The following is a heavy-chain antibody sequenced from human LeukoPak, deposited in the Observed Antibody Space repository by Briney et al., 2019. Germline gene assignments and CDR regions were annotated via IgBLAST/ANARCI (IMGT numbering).Heavy chain of an antibody. D-gene: IGHD2-21*01. J-gene: IGHJ3*02. Sequence: GGSLRLSCAASGFTFSSYWMSWVRQAPGKGLEWVANIWKDGNDKHYVDSVKGRFTISRDNAQNSLFLQMTSLRAEDTAVYYCAKDLVKLGPFDIWGQGTMVTVSS. V-gene: IGHV3-7*03. CDR2: IWKDGNDK. CDR3: AKDLVKLGPFDI. CDR1: GFTFSSYW.